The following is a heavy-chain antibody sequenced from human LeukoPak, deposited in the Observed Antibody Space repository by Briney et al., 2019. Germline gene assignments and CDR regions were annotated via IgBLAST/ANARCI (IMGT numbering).Heavy chain of an antibody. D-gene: IGHD3-3*01. Sequence: PGGSLRLSCAASGFTFSSYAMSWVRQAPGKGREWVSASSSSGGSTYYADSVKGRFTISGDNSKNTLYLQMNSLRAEDTAVYYCAKSFTIFLPPFDYWGQGTLVTVSS. V-gene: IGHV3-23*01. J-gene: IGHJ4*02. CDR3: AKSFTIFLPPFDY. CDR2: SSSSGGST. CDR1: GFTFSSYA.